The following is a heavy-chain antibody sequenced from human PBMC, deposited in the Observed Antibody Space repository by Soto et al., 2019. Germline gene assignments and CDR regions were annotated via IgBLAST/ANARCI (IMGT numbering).Heavy chain of an antibody. Sequence: QVQLQESGPGLVKPSETLSLTCTVSGDSISTYYWTWIRQSPGQGLEWISFIYYGGSTNYIPSLKSRFTISVDTSKNQFSLKLNSVTAADTAVYYCARPGRDWGSLDYWGQGTLVTVSS. V-gene: IGHV4-59*08. CDR3: ARPGRDWGSLDY. J-gene: IGHJ4*02. D-gene: IGHD7-27*01. CDR1: GDSISTYY. CDR2: IYYGGST.